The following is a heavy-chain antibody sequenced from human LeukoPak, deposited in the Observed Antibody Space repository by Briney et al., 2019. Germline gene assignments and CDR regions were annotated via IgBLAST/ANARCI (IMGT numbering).Heavy chain of an antibody. CDR1: GFTFSSYG. V-gene: IGHV3-30*18. CDR2: ISYDGSNK. CDR3: AKWYSSGWPNYFDY. D-gene: IGHD6-19*01. J-gene: IGHJ4*02. Sequence: GGSLRLSCAASGFTFSSYGMHWVRQAPGKGLEWVAVISYDGSNKYYADSVKGRFTISGDNSKNTLYLQMNGLRAEDTAVYYCAKWYSSGWPNYFDYWGQGTLVTVSS.